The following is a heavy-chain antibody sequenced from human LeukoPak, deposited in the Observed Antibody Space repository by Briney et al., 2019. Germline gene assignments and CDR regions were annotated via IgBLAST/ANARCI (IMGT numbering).Heavy chain of an antibody. CDR2: INPNSGGT. J-gene: IGHJ6*03. CDR3: ARWAAGLNYYYYYMDV. Sequence: ASVKVSCKASGYTFTGYYMHWVRQAPGQGLEWMGWINPNSGGTNYAQKFQGRVTMTRDTSISTAYMELSRLRSDDPAVYYCARWAAGLNYYYYYMDVWGKGTTVTVSS. V-gene: IGHV1-2*02. CDR1: GYTFTGYY. D-gene: IGHD6-25*01.